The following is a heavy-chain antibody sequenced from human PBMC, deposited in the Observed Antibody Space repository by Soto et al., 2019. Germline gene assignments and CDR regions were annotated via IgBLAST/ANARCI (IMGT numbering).Heavy chain of an antibody. CDR2: IYYKGDT. V-gene: IGHV4-59*01. CDR1: GDSLNNNW. CDR3: ARGSLVYDS. J-gene: IGHJ4*02. Sequence: QVQLLESGPTLVKPSEILFLTCSVSGDSLNNNWWTWIRQAPGTAPELVGYIYYKGDTRYNPSLESRVTTSLDTPKNQISLELRFLSGADTAVYFCARGSLVYDSWGQGILVTVSS. D-gene: IGHD3-16*01.